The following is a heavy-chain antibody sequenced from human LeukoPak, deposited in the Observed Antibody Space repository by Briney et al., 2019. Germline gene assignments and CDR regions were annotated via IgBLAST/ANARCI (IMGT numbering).Heavy chain of an antibody. J-gene: IGHJ5*02. V-gene: IGHV4-59*08. D-gene: IGHD2-2*02. CDR1: DDSITMYY. CDR3: ARHRLIVVVPAAIGSWFDP. CDR2: VDHTGST. Sequence: SETLSLTCSVSDDSITMYYWTWIRQPPGKGLEWIGYVDHTGSTNFNPSLNGRVSISRDTSKNQFSLKLSSVTAADTAVYYCARHRLIVVVPAAIGSWFDPWGQGTLVTVSS.